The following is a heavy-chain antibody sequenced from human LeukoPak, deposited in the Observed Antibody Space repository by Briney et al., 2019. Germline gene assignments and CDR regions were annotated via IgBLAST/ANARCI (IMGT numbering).Heavy chain of an antibody. D-gene: IGHD2-15*01. CDR3: TRGCSGGSCSRDAMDV. V-gene: IGHV5-51*01. CDR1: GYSFSSDW. J-gene: IGHJ6*02. CDR2: IFPIDSET. Sequence: GESLKISCRASGYSFSSDWIAWVRQMPGKGLEWMGIIFPIDSETTYSPSFQGQVTISADKSISTAYLQWSSLKASDTAMYYCTRGCSGGSCSRDAMDVWGQGTMVTVSS.